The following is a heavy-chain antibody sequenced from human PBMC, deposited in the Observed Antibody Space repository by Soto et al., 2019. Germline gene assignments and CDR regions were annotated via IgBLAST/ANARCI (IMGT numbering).Heavy chain of an antibody. V-gene: IGHV1-8*01. Sequence: GASVKVSCKASGYTFTSYDINWVRQATGQGLEWMGWMDPNSGNTGYAQKFQGRVTMTRNTSISTAYMELSSLRSEDTAVYYCARGPYCSGGSCYSGYYYYYMDVWGKGTTVTVSS. D-gene: IGHD2-15*01. J-gene: IGHJ6*03. CDR2: MDPNSGNT. CDR1: GYTFTSYD. CDR3: ARGPYCSGGSCYSGYYYYYMDV.